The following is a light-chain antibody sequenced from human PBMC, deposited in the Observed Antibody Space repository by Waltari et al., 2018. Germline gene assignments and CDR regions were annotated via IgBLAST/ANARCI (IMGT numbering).Light chain of an antibody. J-gene: IGLJ2*01. V-gene: IGLV3-10*01. CDR3: YSTDSNSNYGV. CDR1: ALAKKY. Sequence: SYEWTQPPSVSVSPGQTARITCPGDALAKKYPSWYQKKPGQAPVLILYEDTKRPSEIPERFSGSISGTMATLTISGAQVEDEAVYYCYSTDSNSNYGVFGGGTKLTVL. CDR2: EDT.